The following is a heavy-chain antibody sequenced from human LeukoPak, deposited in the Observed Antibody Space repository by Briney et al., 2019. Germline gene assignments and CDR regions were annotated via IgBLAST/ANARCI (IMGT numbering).Heavy chain of an antibody. CDR1: GYTFTSYG. Sequence: ASVKVSCKASGYTFTSYGISWVRQAPGQGLEWMGWISAYNGNTNYAQKLQGRVTMTTDTSTSTVYMELRSLRSDDTAVYYCARDGCSGDSCTNWDFDYWGQGTLVTVSS. J-gene: IGHJ4*02. V-gene: IGHV1-18*01. CDR2: ISAYNGNT. D-gene: IGHD2-15*01. CDR3: ARDGCSGDSCTNWDFDY.